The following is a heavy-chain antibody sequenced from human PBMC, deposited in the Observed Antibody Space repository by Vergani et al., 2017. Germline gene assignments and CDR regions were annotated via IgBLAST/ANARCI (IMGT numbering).Heavy chain of an antibody. CDR1: GFTFSSYA. D-gene: IGHD3-10*01. V-gene: IGHV3-30-3*01. CDR3: ARQGFGEFENTVDY. Sequence: QVQLVESGGGVVQPGRSLRLSCAASGFTFSSYAMHWVRQAPGKGLEWVAVISYDGSNKYYADSVKGRFTISRDNSKNTRYLQMNSLRAEDTAVYYCARQGFGEFENTVDYWGQGTLVTVSS. J-gene: IGHJ4*02. CDR2: ISYDGSNK.